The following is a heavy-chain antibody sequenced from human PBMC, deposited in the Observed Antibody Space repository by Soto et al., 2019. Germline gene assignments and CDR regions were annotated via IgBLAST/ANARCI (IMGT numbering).Heavy chain of an antibody. Sequence: ASVKVSCKASGYKFTAYYMHWFRQARGQGLEWMGGIIPVVGVPNYAQEFQGRVTLTADESTSTAYMELSSLRSEDTAVYHCARGTVRRVIQSPKGPWGQGILV. V-gene: IGHV1-69*10. D-gene: IGHD3-10*01. CDR3: ARGTVRRVIQSPKGP. CDR2: IIPVVGVP. J-gene: IGHJ5*02. CDR1: GYKFTAYY.